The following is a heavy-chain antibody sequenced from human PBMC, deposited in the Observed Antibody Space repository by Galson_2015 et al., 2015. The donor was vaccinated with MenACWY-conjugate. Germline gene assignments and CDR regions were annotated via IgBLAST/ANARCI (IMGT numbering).Heavy chain of an antibody. CDR3: ARALSQKIIVAGY. Sequence: SLRLSCAASGFTFSSYGMHWVRQAPGKGLEWVAVIWYDGSNKYYADSVEGRFTISRDNSKNTLYLQMNSLRAEDTAVYYCARALSQKIIVAGYWGQGTLVTVSS. J-gene: IGHJ4*02. CDR2: IWYDGSNK. CDR1: GFTFSSYG. V-gene: IGHV3-33*01. D-gene: IGHD3-16*02.